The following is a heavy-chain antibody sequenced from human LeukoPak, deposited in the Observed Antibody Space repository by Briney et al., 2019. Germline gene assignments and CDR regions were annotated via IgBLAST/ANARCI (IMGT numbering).Heavy chain of an antibody. CDR1: GFTFSDYY. Sequence: GGSLRLSCAASGFTFSDYYMSWIRQAPGKGLEWVSSISSSSSYRYYADSVKGRFTISRDNAKNSLYLQTNSLRAEDTAVYYCARASAVAGTRHYWGQGTLVTVSS. D-gene: IGHD6-19*01. J-gene: IGHJ4*02. V-gene: IGHV3-11*06. CDR2: ISSSSSYR. CDR3: ARASAVAGTRHY.